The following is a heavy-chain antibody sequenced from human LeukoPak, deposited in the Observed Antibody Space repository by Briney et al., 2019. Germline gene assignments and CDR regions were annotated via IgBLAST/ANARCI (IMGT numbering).Heavy chain of an antibody. J-gene: IGHJ4*02. D-gene: IGHD4-11*01. CDR1: GFTVSSNY. CDR2: IYSGGST. V-gene: IGHV3-66*04. Sequence: AGSLRLSCAASGFTVSSNYMSWVRQAPGKGLEWVSVIYSGGSTYYADSVKGRFTISRDNAKNSLYLQMNSLRAEDTAIYYCARQFNYDRPFDYWGQGTLVTVSS. CDR3: ARQFNYDRPFDY.